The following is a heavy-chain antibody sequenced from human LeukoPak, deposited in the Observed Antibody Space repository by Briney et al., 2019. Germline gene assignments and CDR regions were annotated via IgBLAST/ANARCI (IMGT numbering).Heavy chain of an antibody. CDR3: ARGVKMATIYYFDY. V-gene: IGHV1-18*01. CDR2: ISAYNGNT. D-gene: IGHD5-24*01. Sequence: ASVKVSCKASGYTFTSYGISWVRQAPGQGLEWMGWISAYNGNTNYAQKLQGRVTMTRNTSISTAYMELSSLRSEDTAVYYCARGVKMATIYYFDYWGQGTLVTVSS. J-gene: IGHJ4*02. CDR1: GYTFTSYG.